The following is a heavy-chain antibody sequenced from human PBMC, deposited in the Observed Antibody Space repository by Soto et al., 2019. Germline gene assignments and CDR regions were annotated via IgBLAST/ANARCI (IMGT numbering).Heavy chain of an antibody. V-gene: IGHV2-5*02. Sequence: QITLKESGPTLVKPTQTLTLTCTFSGFSLSTSGVGVGWIRQPPGKALEWLAFLYWDDDKRYTPSLKSRLTMTEDISNNQVLLTMTNMDPVDTATYYCARTSVNWGSRGLADYWGQGTLVTVAS. CDR3: ARTSVNWGSRGLADY. D-gene: IGHD7-27*01. J-gene: IGHJ4*02. CDR1: GFSLSTSGVG. CDR2: LYWDDDK.